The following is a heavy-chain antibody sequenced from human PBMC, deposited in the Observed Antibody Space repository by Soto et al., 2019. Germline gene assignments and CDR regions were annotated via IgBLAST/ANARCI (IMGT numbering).Heavy chain of an antibody. D-gene: IGHD3-10*01. CDR3: AKIYYGSGSYYNNWFDP. J-gene: IGHJ5*02. CDR1: GFTFSSYG. V-gene: IGHV3-30*18. CDR2: ISYDGSNK. Sequence: GGSLRLSCAASGFTFSSYGMHWVRQAPGKGLEWVAVISYDGSNKYYADSVKGRFTISRDNSKNTLYLQMNSLRAEDTAVYYCAKIYYGSGSYYNNWFDPWGQGTLVTVSS.